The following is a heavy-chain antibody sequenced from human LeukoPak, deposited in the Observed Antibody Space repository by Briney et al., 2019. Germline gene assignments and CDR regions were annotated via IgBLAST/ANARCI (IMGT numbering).Heavy chain of an antibody. CDR2: IYYTGST. D-gene: IGHD2/OR15-2a*01. CDR3: ARHDPVGHFLRGMDV. J-gene: IGHJ6*02. Sequence: SETLSPTCAVSGGSISGYFWSWSRQPPGKGLEWIGYIYYTGSTIYNPSLRSPVTMSVDVSKNQFSLDLTSVTAADTAVYYCARHDPVGHFLRGMDVWGQGTTVTVSS. CDR1: GGSISGYF. V-gene: IGHV4-59*08.